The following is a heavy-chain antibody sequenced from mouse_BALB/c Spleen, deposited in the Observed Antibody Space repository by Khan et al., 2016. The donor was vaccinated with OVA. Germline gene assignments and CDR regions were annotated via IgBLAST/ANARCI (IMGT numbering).Heavy chain of an antibody. D-gene: IGHD1-1*01. CDR2: ISTDGDYI. J-gene: IGHJ3*01. V-gene: IGHV5-6*01. CDR1: GFTFSTFA. CDR3: ARHTYGPFAY. Sequence: EVELVESGGDLVKPGGSLKLSCAASGFTFSTFAMSWVRQTPDKRLEWVATISTDGDYIYYPDSVKGRFTISRDNAQHTLYLQMSSLRSEDTAMYYCARHTYGPFAYWGQGTLVTVSA.